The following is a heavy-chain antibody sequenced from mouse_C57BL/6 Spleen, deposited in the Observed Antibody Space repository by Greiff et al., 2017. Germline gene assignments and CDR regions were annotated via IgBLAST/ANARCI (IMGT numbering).Heavy chain of an antibody. CDR1: GYTFTSYW. Sequence: QVQLQQPGAELVRPGSSVKLSCKASGYTFTSYWMHWVKQRPIQGLEWIGNIDPSDSETHYNQKFKDKATVTVDKSSSTAYMQLSSLTSEDSAVYYCARSAFYGYAMDYWGQGTSVTVSS. CDR3: ARSAFYGYAMDY. CDR2: IDPSDSET. J-gene: IGHJ4*01. V-gene: IGHV1-52*01. D-gene: IGHD1-1*01.